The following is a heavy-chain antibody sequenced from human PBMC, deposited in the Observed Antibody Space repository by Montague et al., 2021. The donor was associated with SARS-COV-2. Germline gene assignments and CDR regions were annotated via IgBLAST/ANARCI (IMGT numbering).Heavy chain of an antibody. CDR1: GGYFSGYY. D-gene: IGHD3-22*01. Sequence: SETLSLTCAVYGGYFSGYYWSWIRQPPGKGLEWIGVINQSGSTXXXPSXXXRVTLSVDTSKKQFSLKLSSLTAADTAVYYCARVAGGYYHDSSAYFDYWGQGSLVTVSS. J-gene: IGHJ4*02. CDR3: ARVAGGYYHDSSAYFDY. V-gene: IGHV4-34*01. CDR2: INQSGST.